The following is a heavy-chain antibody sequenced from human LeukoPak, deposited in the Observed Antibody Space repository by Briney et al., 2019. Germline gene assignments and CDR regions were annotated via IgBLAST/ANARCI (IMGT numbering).Heavy chain of an antibody. CDR1: GGSISSGGYY. J-gene: IGHJ6*03. V-gene: IGHV4-61*08. Sequence: SETLSRTCTVSGGSISSGGYYWSWIRQHPGKGLEWIGYIYYSGSTNYNPSLKSRVTISVDTSKNQFSLKLSSVTAADTAVYYCARGYYYYMDVWGKGTTVTVSS. CDR2: IYYSGST. CDR3: ARGYYYYMDV.